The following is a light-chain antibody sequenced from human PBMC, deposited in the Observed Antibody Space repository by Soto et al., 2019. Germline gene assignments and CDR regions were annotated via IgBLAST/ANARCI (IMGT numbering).Light chain of an antibody. J-gene: IGKJ1*01. V-gene: IGKV1-27*01. CDR2: SAS. Sequence: DIQMTQSPSSLSASVGDKVTITCRAIQGISNYLAWYQQKPGKVPTLLIYSASTLQSGVPSRFSGSGSGTAVTLTISSLHPDDVATYYCQRYDSAPWTFGQGTKVEIK. CDR1: QGISNY. CDR3: QRYDSAPWT.